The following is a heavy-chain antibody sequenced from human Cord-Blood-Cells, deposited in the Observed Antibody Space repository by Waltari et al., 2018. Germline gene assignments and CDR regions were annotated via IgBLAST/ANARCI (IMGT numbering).Heavy chain of an antibody. V-gene: IGHV1-18*01. CDR1: GYIFTSYG. Sequence: QVQLVQSGAEVKKPGASVKVSCKASGYIFTSYGISWVRQAPGQGLEWMGWISAYNGNTNYAQKLQGRVTMTTDTATSTAYRELRSLRSDDTAVYYCARDGTPYCSGGSCYSGWFDPWGQGTLVTVSS. CDR2: ISAYNGNT. D-gene: IGHD2-15*01. J-gene: IGHJ5*02. CDR3: ARDGTPYCSGGSCYSGWFDP.